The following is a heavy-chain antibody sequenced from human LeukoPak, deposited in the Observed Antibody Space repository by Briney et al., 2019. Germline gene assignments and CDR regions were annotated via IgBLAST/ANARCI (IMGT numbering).Heavy chain of an antibody. CDR2: ISSSSSYI. D-gene: IGHD5-18*01. J-gene: IGHJ3*02. Sequence: PGGSLRPSCAASGFTFSSYSMNWVRQAPGKGLEWVSSISSSSSYIYYADSVKGRFTISRDNAKNSLYLQMNSLRAEDTAVYYCARDVDTAMVGIWGQGTMVTVSS. CDR3: ARDVDTAMVGI. CDR1: GFTFSSYS. V-gene: IGHV3-21*01.